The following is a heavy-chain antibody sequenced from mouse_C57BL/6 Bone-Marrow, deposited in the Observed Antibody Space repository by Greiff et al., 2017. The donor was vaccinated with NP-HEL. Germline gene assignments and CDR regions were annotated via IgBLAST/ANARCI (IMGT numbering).Heavy chain of an antibody. D-gene: IGHD3-1*01. V-gene: IGHV3-6*01. Sequence: EVQLQQSGPGLVKPSQSLSLTCSVTGYSITSGYYWNWIRQFPGNKLEWMGYISYDGSNNYNPSLKNRISITRDTSKNQFFLKLNSVTTEDTATYYCAARYWYFDVWGTGTTVTVSS. J-gene: IGHJ1*03. CDR1: GYSITSGYY. CDR3: AARYWYFDV. CDR2: ISYDGSN.